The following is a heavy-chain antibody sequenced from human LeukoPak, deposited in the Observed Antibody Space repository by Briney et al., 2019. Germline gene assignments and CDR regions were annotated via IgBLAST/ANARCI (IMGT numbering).Heavy chain of an antibody. Sequence: GGSLRLSCAASGFTFSSYGMHWVRQAPGKGLEWVAVISYDGSNKYYADSVKGRFTISRDNSKSTLYLQMNSLRAEDTAVYYCAKALYHAGLDYWGQGTLVTVSS. CDR2: ISYDGSNK. CDR3: AKALYHAGLDY. D-gene: IGHD1-14*01. J-gene: IGHJ4*02. CDR1: GFTFSSYG. V-gene: IGHV3-30*18.